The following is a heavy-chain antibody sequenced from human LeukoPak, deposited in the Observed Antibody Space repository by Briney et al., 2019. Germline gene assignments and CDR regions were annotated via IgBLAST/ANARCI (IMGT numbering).Heavy chain of an antibody. CDR2: IYPGDPDP. J-gene: IGHJ3*02. V-gene: IGHV5-51*01. CDR3: AKLVGAPRAFDI. D-gene: IGHD1-26*01. CDR1: GYSFSNYW. Sequence: GESLKISCEGSGYSFSNYWIAWVRQMPGKGLEYMGIIYPGDPDPRYSPSFQDQVTISVDKSISTAYLQRSSLKPSDTAMYYCAKLVGAPRAFDIWGQGTMVTVSS.